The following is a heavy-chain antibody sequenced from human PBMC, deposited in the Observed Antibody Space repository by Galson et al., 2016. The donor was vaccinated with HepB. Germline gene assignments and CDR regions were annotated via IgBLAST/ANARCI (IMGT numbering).Heavy chain of an antibody. CDR1: GFTFSTYS. V-gene: IGHV3-30*04. D-gene: IGHD3-3*01. Sequence: SLRLSCAASGFTFSTYSMHWVRQAPGKGLEWVTVISFDGRIKFYTDSVKGRFTISRDNAKSSLSLQMDSLRAEDTAVYYCARAFRGSGYYASFHYGMDVWGQGTTVTVSS. J-gene: IGHJ6*02. CDR2: ISFDGRIK. CDR3: ARAFRGSGYYASFHYGMDV.